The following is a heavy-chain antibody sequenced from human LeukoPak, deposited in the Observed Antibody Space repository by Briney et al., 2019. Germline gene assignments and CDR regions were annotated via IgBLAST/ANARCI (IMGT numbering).Heavy chain of an antibody. D-gene: IGHD3-10*01. V-gene: IGHV3-30*18. CDR3: AKDRIVISFGDVSKH. J-gene: IGHJ1*01. CDR1: GFIFSGYG. CDR2: ISHDESTK. Sequence: GGSLRLSCAASGFIFSGYGMHWVRQAPGKGLEWVALISHDESTKHYADSVKGRFTISRDNSKNTLYLQMNNLRVEDKAVYYCAKDRIVISFGDVSKHWGQGTLVTVSS.